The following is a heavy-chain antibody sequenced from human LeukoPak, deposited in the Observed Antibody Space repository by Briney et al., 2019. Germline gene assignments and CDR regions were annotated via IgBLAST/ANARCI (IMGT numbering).Heavy chain of an antibody. V-gene: IGHV3-30*03. J-gene: IGHJ4*02. CDR3: ARVGYSGYDYDY. D-gene: IGHD5-12*01. CDR1: GFTFSSYG. Sequence: PGGSLRLSCAASGFTFSSYGMHWVRQAPGKGLEWVAVISFDGNNKYYADSVKGRFTIPRDNSKDTLYLQMNSLRAEDTAVYYCARVGYSGYDYDYWGQGTLVTVSS. CDR2: ISFDGNNK.